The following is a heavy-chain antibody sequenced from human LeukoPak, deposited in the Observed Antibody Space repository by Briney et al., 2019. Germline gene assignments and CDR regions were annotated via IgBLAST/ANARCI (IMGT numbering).Heavy chain of an antibody. CDR2: IIPIFGTA. CDR1: GGTFSSYA. CDR3: ARDGGVYYLGPYYFDY. V-gene: IGHV1-69*05. J-gene: IGHJ4*02. D-gene: IGHD2-8*01. Sequence: SVKVSCKASGGTFSSYAISWVRQAPGQGLEWMGRIIPIFGTANYAQKFQGRVTITTDESTSTAYMELSSLRSEETAVYYCARDGGVYYLGPYYFDYWGQGTLVTVSS.